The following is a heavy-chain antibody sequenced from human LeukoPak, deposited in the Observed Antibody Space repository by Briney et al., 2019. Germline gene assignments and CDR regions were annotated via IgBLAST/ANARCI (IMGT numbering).Heavy chain of an antibody. J-gene: IGHJ6*03. Sequence: SETLSLTCTVSGGSISSGNYYWSWIRQPAGKGLEWIGRIYSSGDTYYNPSRKSRVTLSVDSSKNQFSLKLSSVTAADTAVYYCARGYYYYYYMDVWGKGTTVTISS. V-gene: IGHV4-61*02. CDR3: ARGYYYYYYMDV. CDR2: IYSSGDT. CDR1: GGSISSGNYY.